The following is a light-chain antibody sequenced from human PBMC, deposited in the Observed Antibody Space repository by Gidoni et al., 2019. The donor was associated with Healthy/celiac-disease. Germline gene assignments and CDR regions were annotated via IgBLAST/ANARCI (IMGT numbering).Light chain of an antibody. CDR2: GAS. CDR1: QSVSSSY. V-gene: IGKV3-20*01. Sequence: EIVLTQSPGTLSLSPGERATLSCRASQSVSSSYLAWYQQKPGQAPRLLIYGASSRATGIPDRSSGSGSVTDFTLTISRLEPEDFAVYYCQQYGSSPPGVSFGGGTKVEIK. CDR3: QQYGSSPPGVS. J-gene: IGKJ4*01.